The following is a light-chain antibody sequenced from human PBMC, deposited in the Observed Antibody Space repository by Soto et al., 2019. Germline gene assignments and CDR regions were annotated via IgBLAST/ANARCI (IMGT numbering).Light chain of an antibody. CDR1: SSDVGGYSY. CDR2: EVS. V-gene: IGLV2-8*01. J-gene: IGLJ3*02. CDR3: SSYAGSNNWV. Sequence: QPVLTQPPSASGSPGQSVTISCTGSSSDVGGYSYVSWYQQHPGKAPKVMIYEVSKRPSGVPDRFSGSKSGNTASLTVSGLQAEDEADYYCSSYAGSNNWVFGGGTKLTVL.